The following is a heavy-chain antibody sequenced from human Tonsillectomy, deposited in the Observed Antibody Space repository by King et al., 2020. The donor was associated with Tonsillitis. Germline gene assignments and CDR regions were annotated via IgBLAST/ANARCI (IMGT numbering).Heavy chain of an antibody. V-gene: IGHV1-18*04. CDR3: ARDRILMTTVIWDYFDY. J-gene: IGHJ4*02. D-gene: IGHD4-17*01. CDR1: AYTFTNYG. Sequence: VQLVESGAEVKKPGASVKVSCKASAYTFTNYGISWVRQAPGQGLEWMGWISAYNGNTNYAQKFQGRVTMTTDTSTSTAYMELRSLRSDDTAVYYCARDRILMTTVIWDYFDYWGQGTLVTVSS. CDR2: ISAYNGNT.